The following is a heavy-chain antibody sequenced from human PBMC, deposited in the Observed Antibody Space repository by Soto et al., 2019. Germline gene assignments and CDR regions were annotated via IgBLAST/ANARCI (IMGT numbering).Heavy chain of an antibody. CDR1: GGSISSGGYY. CDR3: ARAAMAGEYYFDY. J-gene: IGHJ4*02. V-gene: IGHV4-31*03. CDR2: IYYSGSS. D-gene: IGHD5-18*01. Sequence: PSETLSLTCTVSGGSISSGGYYWSWIRQHPGKGLEWVGYIYYSGSSYYNPSLKSRVTISVDTSKNQFSLKLSSVTAADTAVYYCARAAMAGEYYFDYWGQGTLVTVSS.